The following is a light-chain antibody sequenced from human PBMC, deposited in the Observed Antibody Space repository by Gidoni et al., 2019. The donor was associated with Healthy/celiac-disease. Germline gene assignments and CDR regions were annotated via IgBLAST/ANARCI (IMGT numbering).Light chain of an antibody. CDR3: QQSYSTPQVT. CDR2: AAS. CDR1: QSISSY. Sequence: DIQMNQSPSSLSASVGDRVTITCRASQSISSYLNWYQQKPGKAPKLLIYAASSLQSGVPSRFSGSGSGTDFTLTISSLQPEDFATYYCQQSYSTPQVTFGQGTKVEIK. V-gene: IGKV1-39*01. J-gene: IGKJ1*01.